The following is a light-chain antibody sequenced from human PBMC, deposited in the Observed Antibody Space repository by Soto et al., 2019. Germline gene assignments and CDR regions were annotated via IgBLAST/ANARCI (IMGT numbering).Light chain of an antibody. CDR2: WAS. CDR3: QQYYSTPRT. Sequence: DIVMTQSPDSLAVSLGERATINCKSSQTVLDCFKNKDYLTWYQQKPGQPPKLLIYWASTREFGVPDRFSGSGSGTDVTLTISSLQAEDVAVYYCQQYYSTPRTFGHGTKVEIK. CDR1: QTVLDCFKNKDY. J-gene: IGKJ1*01. V-gene: IGKV4-1*01.